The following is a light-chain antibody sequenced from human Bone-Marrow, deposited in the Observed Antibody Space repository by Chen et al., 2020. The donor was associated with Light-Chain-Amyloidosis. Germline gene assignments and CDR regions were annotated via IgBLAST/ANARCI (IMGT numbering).Light chain of an antibody. CDR2: REP. CDR1: DLPTKY. J-gene: IGLJ2*01. Sequence: SYELTQPPSVSVSPGQTARITCSGDDLPTKYAYWYQQKPGQAPGLVIHREPERPAGISERFSGSNSGTTATLTISGVQAEDEADYHCQSADSSGTYEVIFGGGTKLTVL. V-gene: IGLV3-25*03. CDR3: QSADSSGTYEVI.